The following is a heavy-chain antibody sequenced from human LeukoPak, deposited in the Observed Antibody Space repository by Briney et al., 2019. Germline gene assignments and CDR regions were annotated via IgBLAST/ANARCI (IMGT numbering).Heavy chain of an antibody. CDR3: AKVPGAAHDYNWFDP. CDR2: ISGSGGST. D-gene: IGHD6-19*01. Sequence: GGSLRLSCAASGFTFSSYAMSWVRQAPGKGLEWVSAISGSGGSTYYADSVKGRFTISRDNSKNTLYLQMNSLRAEDTAVYYCAKVPGAAHDYNWFDPWGQGTLVTVSS. CDR1: GFTFSSYA. J-gene: IGHJ5*02. V-gene: IGHV3-23*01.